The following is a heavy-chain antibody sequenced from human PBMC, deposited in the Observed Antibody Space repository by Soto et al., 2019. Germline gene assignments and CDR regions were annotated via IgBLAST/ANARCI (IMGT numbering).Heavy chain of an antibody. J-gene: IGHJ6*02. D-gene: IGHD6-13*01. V-gene: IGHV5-10-1*01. CDR3: ARHVAAAATGYGMDV. CDR1: GYSFTSYW. CDR2: IDPSDSYT. Sequence: GESLKISCKGFGYSFTSYWISWVRQMPGKGLEWMGRIDPSDSYTNYSPSFQGHVTISADKSISTAYLQWSSLKASDTAMYYCARHVAAAATGYGMDVWGQGTTVTVS.